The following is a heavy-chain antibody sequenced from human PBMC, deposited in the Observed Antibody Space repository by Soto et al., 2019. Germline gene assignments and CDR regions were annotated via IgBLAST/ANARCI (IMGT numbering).Heavy chain of an antibody. CDR2: ISYDGSNK. CDR1: GFTFSSYG. J-gene: IGHJ4*02. CDR3: AKEKRYCGGDCYPGYFDY. V-gene: IGHV3-30*18. D-gene: IGHD2-21*01. Sequence: GGSLRLSCAASGFTFSSYGMHWVRQAPGKGLEWVAVISYDGSNKYYADSVKGRFTISRDNSKNTLYLQMNSLRAEDTAVYYCAKEKRYCGGDCYPGYFDYWGQGTLVTVSS.